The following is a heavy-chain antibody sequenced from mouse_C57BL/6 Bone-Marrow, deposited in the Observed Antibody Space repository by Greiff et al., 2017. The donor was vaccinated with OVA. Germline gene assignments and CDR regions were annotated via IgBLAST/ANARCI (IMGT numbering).Heavy chain of an antibody. J-gene: IGHJ1*03. CDR2: IRLKSDNYAT. V-gene: IGHV6-3*01. CDR3: KSTMITTWYFDV. D-gene: IGHD2-4*01. CDR1: GFTFSNYW. Sequence: EVQGVESGGGLVQPGGSMKLSCVASGFTFSNYWMNWVRQSPEKGLEWVAQIRLKSDNYATHYAESVKGRFTISRDDSKSSVYLQMNNLRAEDTGIYYCKSTMITTWYFDVWGTGTTVTVSS.